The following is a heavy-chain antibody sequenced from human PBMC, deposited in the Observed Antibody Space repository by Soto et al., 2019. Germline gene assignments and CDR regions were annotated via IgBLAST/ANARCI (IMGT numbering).Heavy chain of an antibody. V-gene: IGHV3-23*01. J-gene: IGHJ4*02. CDR1: GFTFNTYA. CDR2: ISGSGDTT. CDR3: AKDQQPRRVPIDY. Sequence: PGGSLRLSCAASGFTFNTYAMSWVRQAPGKGLEWVSIISGSGDTTFYADSVKGRFTISRDNSKNTLYLQMNSLRAEDTAVYYCAKDQQPRRVPIDYWGQGTLVTVSS. D-gene: IGHD6-13*01.